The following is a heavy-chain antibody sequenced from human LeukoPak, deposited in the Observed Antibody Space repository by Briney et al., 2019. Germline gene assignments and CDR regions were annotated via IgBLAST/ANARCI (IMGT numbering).Heavy chain of an antibody. D-gene: IGHD3-16*01. J-gene: IGHJ5*02. CDR3: ARELGGSYNWFDP. V-gene: IGHV1-2*06. CDR2: INPDSGGT. Sequence: ASVKVSCKTSGYTFTGYYILWVRQAPGQGLEWMGRINPDSGGTNFAQRVQGRVTLTRDTSISTASMELSRMRSDDTAVYYCARELGGSYNWFDPWGQGTLVTVSS. CDR1: GYTFTGYY.